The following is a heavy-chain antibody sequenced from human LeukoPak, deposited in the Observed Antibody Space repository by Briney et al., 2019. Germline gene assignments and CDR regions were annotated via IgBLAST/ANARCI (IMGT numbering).Heavy chain of an antibody. CDR3: ARIGYSSSSFDY. D-gene: IGHD6-6*01. CDR2: INQDGSIK. CDR1: GFTFSNYW. Sequence: GGSLRLSCAGSGFTFSNYWMSWVRQAPGKGLGWVANINQDGSIKYYVDSLKGRFTISRDNAKNSVYLQMNSLRAEDTAMYYCARIGYSSSSFDYLGRGTLVTVSS. J-gene: IGHJ4*02. V-gene: IGHV3-7*01.